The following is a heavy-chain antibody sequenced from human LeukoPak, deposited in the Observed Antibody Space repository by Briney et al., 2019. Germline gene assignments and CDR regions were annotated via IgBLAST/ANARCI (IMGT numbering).Heavy chain of an antibody. J-gene: IGHJ3*02. V-gene: IGHV4-38-2*02. D-gene: IGHD2-2*01. Sequence: KSSETLSLTCTVSGYSISSGYYWGWIRQPPGKGLEWIGSIYHSGSTYYSPSLKSRATISVDTSKNQFSLKLSSVTAADTAVYYCARDVTDCSSTSCYLLGAFDIWGQGTMVTVSS. CDR1: GYSISSGYY. CDR2: IYHSGST. CDR3: ARDVTDCSSTSCYLLGAFDI.